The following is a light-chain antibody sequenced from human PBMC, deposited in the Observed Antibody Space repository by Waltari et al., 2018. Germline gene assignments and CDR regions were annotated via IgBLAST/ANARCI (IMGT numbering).Light chain of an antibody. J-gene: IGKJ2*03. V-gene: IGKV3-11*01. Sequence: EVVLTQSPATLSLSPGDKATLSCRASQSVGRSLSWYQQKPGQPPRLLIYDASTRATGIPDRFSGSGSGTDFTLTIDRLEPEDFAVYYCQQSGTSHSFGQGTKLEI. CDR3: QQSGTSHS. CDR1: QSVGRS. CDR2: DAS.